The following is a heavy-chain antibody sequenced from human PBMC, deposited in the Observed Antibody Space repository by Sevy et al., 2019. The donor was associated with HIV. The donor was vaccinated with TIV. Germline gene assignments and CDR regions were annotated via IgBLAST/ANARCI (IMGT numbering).Heavy chain of an antibody. J-gene: IGHJ4*02. D-gene: IGHD1-26*01. CDR3: ARGVGLDC. Sequence: GGSLRLSCAASGFTFSKYSMSWVRQAPGKGLEWVANIRPDGSDKYYVDSVKGRFTISRDNAKNSLYLQMNSLRADDTAMYYCARGVGLDCWGQGALVTVSS. CDR1: GFTFSKYS. V-gene: IGHV3-7*01. CDR2: IRPDGSDK.